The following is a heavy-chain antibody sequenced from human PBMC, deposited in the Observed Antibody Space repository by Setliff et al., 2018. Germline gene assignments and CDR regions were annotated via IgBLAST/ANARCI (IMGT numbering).Heavy chain of an antibody. CDR1: GGTFTKYG. D-gene: IGHD5-18*01. J-gene: IGHJ6*03. CDR2: TIPMFGTT. CDR3: VREGVDTRSSTDYRYYMDV. V-gene: IGHV1-69*13. Sequence: SVKVSCKASGGTFTKYGISWVRQAPGQGLEWMGGTIPMFGTTNYARKFQGRVTIISDESTSTAYMQLSSLGSEDTAVHYCVREGVDTRSSTDYRYYMDVWGKGTTVTVSS.